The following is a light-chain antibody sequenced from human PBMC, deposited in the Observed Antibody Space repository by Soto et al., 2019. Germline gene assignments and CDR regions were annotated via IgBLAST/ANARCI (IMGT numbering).Light chain of an antibody. CDR2: WAS. Sequence: DIVMTQSPDSLAVSLGERATINCKSSQSVLYTSNNKNFLAWYQQKPGQPPKLLTYWASIRESGVPERFAGRGSGTDFSLSISSRQAEDVAVYYCQQYYSIPLSFGGGTKV. V-gene: IGKV4-1*01. J-gene: IGKJ4*01. CDR1: QSVLYTSNNKNF. CDR3: QQYYSIPLS.